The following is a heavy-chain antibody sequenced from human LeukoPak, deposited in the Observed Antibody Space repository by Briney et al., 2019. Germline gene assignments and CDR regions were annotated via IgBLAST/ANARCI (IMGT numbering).Heavy chain of an antibody. CDR3: ARARNNYDSSGYSALDY. V-gene: IGHV3-66*01. Sequence: GGSLRLSCAVSEFTVSSHYMSWVRQAPGRGLEWVSIIYSGGNTYYADSVKGRFTISRDNSKNTLYLQMNSLRAEDAAVYFCARARNNYDSSGYSALDYWGQGTLVTVSS. J-gene: IGHJ4*02. D-gene: IGHD3-22*01. CDR2: IYSGGNT. CDR1: EFTVSSHY.